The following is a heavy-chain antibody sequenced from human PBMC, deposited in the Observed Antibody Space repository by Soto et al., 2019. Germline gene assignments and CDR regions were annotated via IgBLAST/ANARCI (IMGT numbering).Heavy chain of an antibody. Sequence: SLSLTCTVSGGSISSYYWSWIRQPPGKGLEWIGYIYYSGSTNYNPSLKSRVTISVDTSKNQFSLKLSSVTAADTAVYYCASADGYRGRGFDYPGPVTLVTVSS. D-gene: IGHD5-12*01. J-gene: IGHJ4*02. CDR2: IYYSGST. CDR1: GGSISSYY. V-gene: IGHV4-59*01. CDR3: ASADGYRGRGFDY.